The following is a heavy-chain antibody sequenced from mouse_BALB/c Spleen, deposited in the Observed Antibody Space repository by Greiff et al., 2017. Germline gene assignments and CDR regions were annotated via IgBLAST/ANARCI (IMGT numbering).Heavy chain of an antibody. V-gene: IGHV7-3*02. J-gene: IGHJ2*01. CDR3: ARDYYGSSHYFDY. CDR1: GFTFTDYY. Sequence: EVHLVESGGGLVQPGGSLRLSCATSGFTFTDYYMSWVRQPPGKALEWLGFIRNKANGYTTEYSASVKGRFTISRDNSQSILYLQMNTLRAEDSATYYCARDYYGSSHYFDYWGQGTTLTVSS. D-gene: IGHD1-1*01. CDR2: IRNKANGYTT.